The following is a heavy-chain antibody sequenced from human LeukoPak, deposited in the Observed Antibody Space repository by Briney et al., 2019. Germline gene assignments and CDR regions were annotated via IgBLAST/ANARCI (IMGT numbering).Heavy chain of an antibody. CDR2: FDPEDGET. Sequence: GASVKVSCKVSGYTLTELSMHWVRQAPGKGLEWMGGFDPEDGETIYAQKFQGRVTMTEDTSTDTAYMELSSLRAEDTAVYYCARPRGGGYYDSSGLNWFDPWGQGTLVTVSS. J-gene: IGHJ5*02. D-gene: IGHD3-22*01. CDR1: GYTLTELS. V-gene: IGHV1-24*01. CDR3: ARPRGGGYYDSSGLNWFDP.